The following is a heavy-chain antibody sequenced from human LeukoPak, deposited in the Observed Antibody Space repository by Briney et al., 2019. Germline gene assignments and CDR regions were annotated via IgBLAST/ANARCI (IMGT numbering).Heavy chain of an antibody. D-gene: IGHD3-22*01. J-gene: IGHJ4*02. CDR2: INYSGKT. CDR3: ARLPNYYDSGNYYSSPIPRNFDY. Sequence: PSETLSLTCTVSDDSISSSSYYWGWIRQPPGKGLEWIGSINYSGKTSYNSSLKSRVTISVDTSRKPFSLRLSSVTAADTAVYYCARLPNYYDSGNYYSSPIPRNFDYWGQGTLVTVSS. V-gene: IGHV4-39*01. CDR1: DDSISSSSYY.